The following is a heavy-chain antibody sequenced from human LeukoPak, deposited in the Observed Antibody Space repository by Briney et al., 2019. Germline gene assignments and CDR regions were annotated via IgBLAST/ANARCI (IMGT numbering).Heavy chain of an antibody. CDR3: ARGENNYGYYYFDY. Sequence: GGSLRLSCAASGFSVSSKYMSWVRQAPGKGLEWVSSISSSSSYIYYAESMKGRFTISRDNAKNSLYLQMNSLRAEDTAVYYCARGENNYGYYYFDYWGQGTLVTVSS. CDR2: ISSSSSYI. V-gene: IGHV3-21*01. J-gene: IGHJ4*02. D-gene: IGHD5-18*01. CDR1: GFSVSSKY.